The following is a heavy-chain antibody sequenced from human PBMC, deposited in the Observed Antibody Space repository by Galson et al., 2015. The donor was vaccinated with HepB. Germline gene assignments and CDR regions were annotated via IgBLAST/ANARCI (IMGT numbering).Heavy chain of an antibody. J-gene: IGHJ6*02. V-gene: IGHV1-69*01. CDR2: IIPIFGPA. D-gene: IGHD6-19*01. CDR1: GGTFSNYP. Sequence: SCKASGGTFSNYPISWVRQAPGQGLEWMGGIIPIFGPAKYAQKFQGRVTITADESTSTVYMELRSLRSEDTAVYYCARDRGNIAVAGRGYYGMDVWGQGTTVTVSS. CDR3: ARDRGNIAVAGRGYYGMDV.